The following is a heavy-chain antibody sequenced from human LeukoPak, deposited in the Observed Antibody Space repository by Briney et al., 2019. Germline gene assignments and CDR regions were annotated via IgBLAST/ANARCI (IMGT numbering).Heavy chain of an antibody. CDR2: ISWNSGSI. D-gene: IGHD6-19*01. CDR3: AKDLSSGSGGWFDP. J-gene: IGHJ5*02. V-gene: IGHV3-9*01. Sequence: GGSLRLSCAASGFTFSSYAMSWVRQAPGKGLEWVSGISWNSGSIGYADSVKGRFTISRDNAKNSLYLQMNSLRAEDTALYYCAKDLSSGSGGWFDPWGQGTLVTVSS. CDR1: GFTFSSYA.